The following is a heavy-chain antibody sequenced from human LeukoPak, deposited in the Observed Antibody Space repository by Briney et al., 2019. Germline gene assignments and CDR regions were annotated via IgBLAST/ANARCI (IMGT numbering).Heavy chain of an antibody. D-gene: IGHD1-26*01. V-gene: IGHV3-7*05. CDR3: AGALSGIDY. Sequence: TGGSLRLSCAASGLSFSSYWMNWVRQATGKGLEWVANIKQDGSEKYYVDSVKGRFTISRDNAKNSVYLQMNTLRVDDTAVYYCAGALSGIDYWGQGTLVTVSS. CDR2: IKQDGSEK. J-gene: IGHJ4*02. CDR1: GLSFSSYW.